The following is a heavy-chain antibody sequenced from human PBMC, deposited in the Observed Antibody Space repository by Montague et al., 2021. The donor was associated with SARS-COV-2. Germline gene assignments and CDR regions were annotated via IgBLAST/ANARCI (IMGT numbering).Heavy chain of an antibody. CDR3: AREYSAPRWFGEYNRYGMDV. CDR2: IWHDGSNQ. Sequence: SRRLSCAASGFTFSSYDMHWVRQAPGKGLEWVAVIWHDGSNQYYGDSVKGRFTISRDNSKNTLYLQMNSLRAEDTAVYYCAREYSAPRWFGEYNRYGMDVWGQGT. CDR1: GFTFSSYD. D-gene: IGHD3-10*01. J-gene: IGHJ6*02. V-gene: IGHV3-33*08.